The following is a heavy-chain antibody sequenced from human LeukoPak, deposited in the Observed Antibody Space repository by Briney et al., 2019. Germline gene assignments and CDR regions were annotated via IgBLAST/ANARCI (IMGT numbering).Heavy chain of an antibody. CDR3: AKDRYSITVTDATLFDY. D-gene: IGHD4-17*01. Sequence: PGGSLRLSCAASGFTFSSYAMSWVRQAPGKGLEWVSAISGSGGSTYYADSVKGRFTISRDNSKNTLYLQMNSLRAEDTAVYYCAKDRYSITVTDATLFDYWGQGTLVTVSS. CDR1: GFTFSSYA. CDR2: ISGSGGST. J-gene: IGHJ4*02. V-gene: IGHV3-23*01.